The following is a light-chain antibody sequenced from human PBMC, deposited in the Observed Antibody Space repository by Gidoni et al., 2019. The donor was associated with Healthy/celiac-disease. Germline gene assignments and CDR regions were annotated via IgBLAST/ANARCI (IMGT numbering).Light chain of an antibody. CDR2: GAS. Sequence: EIVVTQSPGTLSWSPGERATRSCRASKSVSSSYLAWYQQKPGQAPRLLIYGASSSATGIPGRFSGSWSGTDFTLTISRLGPEDFAVYYCQQYGSSPTFGQGTRLEIK. V-gene: IGKV3-20*01. CDR3: QQYGSSPT. J-gene: IGKJ5*01. CDR1: KSVSSSY.